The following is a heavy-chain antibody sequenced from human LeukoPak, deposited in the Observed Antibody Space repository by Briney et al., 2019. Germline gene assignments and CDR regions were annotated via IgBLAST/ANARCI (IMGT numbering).Heavy chain of an antibody. Sequence: PGGSLRLSCAASGFTFTTYAMTWVRQAPGKGLEWVSSISTGGGDTYYADSVKGRFTISRDNSKNTVYLQMNSLRAEDTAVYYCAKEAYGDYGVYYYGMDVWGQGTTVTVSS. J-gene: IGHJ6*02. CDR1: GFTFTTYA. V-gene: IGHV3-23*01. CDR2: ISTGGGDT. D-gene: IGHD4-17*01. CDR3: AKEAYGDYGVYYYGMDV.